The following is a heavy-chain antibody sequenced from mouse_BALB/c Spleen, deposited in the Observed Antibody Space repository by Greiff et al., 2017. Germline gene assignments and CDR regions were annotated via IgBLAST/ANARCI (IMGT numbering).Heavy chain of an antibody. CDR2: ISSGGSYT. CDR1: GFTFSSYG. Sequence: EVMLVESGGDLVKPGGSLKLSCAASGFTFSSYGMSWVRQTPDKRLEWVATISSGGSYTYYPDSVKGRFTISRDNAKNTLYLQMSSLKSEDTAMYYCANGGNYFDYWGQGTTLTVSS. V-gene: IGHV5-6*01. J-gene: IGHJ2*01. CDR3: ANGGNYFDY.